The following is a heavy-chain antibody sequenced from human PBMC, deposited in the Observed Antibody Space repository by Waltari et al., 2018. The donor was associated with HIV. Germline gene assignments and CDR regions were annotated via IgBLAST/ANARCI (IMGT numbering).Heavy chain of an antibody. V-gene: IGHV1-24*01. D-gene: IGHD3-10*01. CDR2: FDPEDSET. J-gene: IGHJ6*02. CDR3: ATKRIIMFRGVILDGMDV. CDR1: GYTLTDLS. Sequence: QVQLVQSGAEVRKPGASVKVACEVSGYTLTDLSMHWVGQDPGQGLEWMVCFDPEDSETSYAQKFQDRVTMTYDTSTDTSYMELISLRSEDTAVYYCATKRIIMFRGVILDGMDVWGQGTTVTVSS.